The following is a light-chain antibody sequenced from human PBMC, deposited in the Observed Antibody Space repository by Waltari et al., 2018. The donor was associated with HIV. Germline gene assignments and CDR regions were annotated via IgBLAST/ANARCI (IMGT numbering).Light chain of an antibody. CDR2: EVS. CDR1: SSDVGSYNR. CDR3: SSYTSSSTVV. Sequence: QSALTQPPSVSGSPGQSVTISCTGTSSDVGSYNRVSWYQQPPGTAPKLMIYEVSNRPSGVPYRFSGSKSDNTASLTISGLQAEDEADYYCSSYTSSSTVVFGGGTKLTVL. V-gene: IGLV2-18*02. J-gene: IGLJ2*01.